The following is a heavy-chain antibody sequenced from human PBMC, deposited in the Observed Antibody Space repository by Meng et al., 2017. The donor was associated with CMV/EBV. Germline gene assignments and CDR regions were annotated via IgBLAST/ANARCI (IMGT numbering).Heavy chain of an antibody. J-gene: IGHJ4*02. CDR3: ARAWVGEEYYFDY. D-gene: IGHD3-10*01. Sequence: RVESGARVNTPGASVNVSCKASGYTFTSYGISWVRQAPGQGLEWMGWNSAYNGNTNYAQKLQGRVTMTTDTSTSTAYMELRSLRSDDTAVYYCARAWVGEEYYFDYWGQGTLVTVSS. V-gene: IGHV1-18*01. CDR2: NSAYNGNT. CDR1: GYTFTSYG.